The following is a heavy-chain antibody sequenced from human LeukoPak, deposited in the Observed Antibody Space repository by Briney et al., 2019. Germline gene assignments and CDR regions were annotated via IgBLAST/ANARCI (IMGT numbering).Heavy chain of an antibody. CDR1: GFRFSSYA. V-gene: IGHV3-23*01. Sequence: GGSLRLACAASGFRFSSYAMSWVRQAPGKGLEWVSAISGSGVSTYYADSVKGRFTVSRDNSKNTLYLQMSSLRAEDTAVYYCAKEAGYSGSHFWGQGTLVTVSS. CDR3: AKEAGYSGSHF. J-gene: IGHJ4*02. CDR2: ISGSGVST. D-gene: IGHD6-13*01.